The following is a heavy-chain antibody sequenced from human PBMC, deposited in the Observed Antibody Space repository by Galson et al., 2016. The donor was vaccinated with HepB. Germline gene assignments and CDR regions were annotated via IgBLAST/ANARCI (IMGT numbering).Heavy chain of an antibody. J-gene: IGHJ4*02. CDR3: ARATNEGYGSGRYTFRPGHFGY. CDR2: ISGYNGNT. Sequence: SVKVSCKASGYTFSNHGLTWVRQAPGQGLEWMGWISGYNGNTKYAQKLQDRVTMTTDTSTGTAYMELRSLRYDDTAVYYCARATNEGYGSGRYTFRPGHFGYWGQGTLVTVSS. V-gene: IGHV1-18*01. D-gene: IGHD6-19*01. CDR1: GYTFSNHG.